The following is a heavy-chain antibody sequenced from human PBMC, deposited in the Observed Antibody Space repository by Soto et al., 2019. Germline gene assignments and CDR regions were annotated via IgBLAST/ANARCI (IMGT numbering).Heavy chain of an antibody. Sequence: GASVKVSCKASGYTFTGYYMHWVRQAPGQGLEWMGWINPNSGGTNYAQKFQGRVTMTRDTSISTAYMELSRLRSDDTAVYYCARAPLGYCSGGSCLGIWGMDVWGQGTTVTVSS. D-gene: IGHD2-15*01. J-gene: IGHJ6*02. CDR1: GYTFTGYY. V-gene: IGHV1-2*02. CDR3: ARAPLGYCSGGSCLGIWGMDV. CDR2: INPNSGGT.